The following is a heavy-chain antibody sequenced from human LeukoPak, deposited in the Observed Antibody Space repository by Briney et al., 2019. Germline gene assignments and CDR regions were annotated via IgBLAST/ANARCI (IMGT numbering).Heavy chain of an antibody. Sequence: GASVKVSCKASGYTFTSYGISWVRQAPGQGLEWMGGIIPIFGTANYAQKLQGRVTITADESKSTAYMELSSLRSEDTAVYYCARGPNTNYDFWSGYYPDFDYWGQGTLVTVSS. CDR1: GYTFTSYG. J-gene: IGHJ4*02. CDR3: ARGPNTNYDFWSGYYPDFDY. D-gene: IGHD3-3*01. V-gene: IGHV1-69*13. CDR2: IIPIFGTA.